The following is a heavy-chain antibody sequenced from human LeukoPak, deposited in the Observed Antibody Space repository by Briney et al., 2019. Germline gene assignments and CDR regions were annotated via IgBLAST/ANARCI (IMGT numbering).Heavy chain of an antibody. V-gene: IGHV1-8*01. Sequence: ASVKVSCKASGYTFTSYDINWVRQATGQGLAWMGWMNPNSGNTGYTQKFQGRVTMTRNTSISTAYMELSSLRSEDTAVYYCARGPGYSSGWYWFDHWGQGTLVTVSS. CDR3: ARGPGYSSGWYWFDH. J-gene: IGHJ5*02. D-gene: IGHD6-19*01. CDR1: GYTFTSYD. CDR2: MNPNSGNT.